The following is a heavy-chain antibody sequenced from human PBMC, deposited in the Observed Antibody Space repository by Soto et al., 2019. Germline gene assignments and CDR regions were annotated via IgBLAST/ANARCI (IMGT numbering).Heavy chain of an antibody. Sequence: QVQLVESGGGVVQPGRSLRLSCAASGFTFKNNAMHWVRQAAGKGLEWVAQIWYDGSNKYYTDSVRGRFTISRDNLKNTVYLQMGSLRAEDTAVYYCARDGQQMAPYAMDVWGQGTTVTVSS. CDR2: IWYDGSNK. CDR3: ARDGQQMAPYAMDV. J-gene: IGHJ6*02. CDR1: GFTFKNNA. D-gene: IGHD6-13*01. V-gene: IGHV3-33*01.